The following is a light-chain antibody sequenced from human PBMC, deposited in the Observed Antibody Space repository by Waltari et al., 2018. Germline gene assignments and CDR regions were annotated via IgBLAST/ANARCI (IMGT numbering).Light chain of an antibody. CDR3: QTGGHGTWV. J-gene: IGLJ3*02. Sequence: QLVLTQSPSASASLGASVKLTCTLNSGHSSNVVAWLQQQPEKGLRYLMKVNSDGSHSKGDEIPDRFSGSSSGAERYLSISSVQSEDEADYYCQTGGHGTWVFGGGTKLTVL. CDR2: VNSDGSH. V-gene: IGLV4-69*01. CDR1: SGHSSNV.